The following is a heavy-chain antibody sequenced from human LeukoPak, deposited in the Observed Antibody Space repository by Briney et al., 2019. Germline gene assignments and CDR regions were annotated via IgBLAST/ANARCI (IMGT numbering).Heavy chain of an antibody. CDR3: ARVGGTYCSSTSCYIIPFDY. V-gene: IGHV1-8*03. CDR2: MNPNSGNT. Sequence: WASVKVSCKASNYTFTSYDINWVRQATGQGLEWMGWMNPNSGNTGYAQKFQGRVTITRNTSISTAYTELSSLRSEDTAVYYCARVGGTYCSSTSCYIIPFDYWGQGTLVTVSS. J-gene: IGHJ4*02. D-gene: IGHD2-2*02. CDR1: NYTFTSYD.